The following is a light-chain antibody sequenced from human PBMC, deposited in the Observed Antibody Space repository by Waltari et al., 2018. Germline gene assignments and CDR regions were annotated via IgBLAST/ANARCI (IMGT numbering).Light chain of an antibody. CDR3: CSYAGSSSWV. J-gene: IGLJ3*02. Sequence: QSALTQPASVSASPGQSITISCTGTSSDLGRFDLVSWFQQHPGEAPRLIIYEASNRPSGVSTRFSGSKSGTTASLTISGLQAEDEADYYCCSYAGSSSWVFGGGTKLTVL. V-gene: IGLV2-23*01. CDR1: SSDLGRFDL. CDR2: EAS.